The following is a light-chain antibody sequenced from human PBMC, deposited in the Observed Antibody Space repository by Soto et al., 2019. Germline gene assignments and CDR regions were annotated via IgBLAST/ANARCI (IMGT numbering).Light chain of an antibody. Sequence: EIVLTQSPGTLSLSPGERATLSCRASQSVGSSYLAWYQQKPGQAPRLLIYGASSRATGIPDKFSGSVSGTDFTLTISRLEPEDFAVYYCQQYGSSPPYTFGQGTKLEIK. CDR3: QQYGSSPPYT. CDR1: QSVGSSY. CDR2: GAS. J-gene: IGKJ2*01. V-gene: IGKV3-20*01.